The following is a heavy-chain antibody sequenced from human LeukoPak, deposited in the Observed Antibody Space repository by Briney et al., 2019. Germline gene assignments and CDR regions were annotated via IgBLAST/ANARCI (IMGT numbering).Heavy chain of an antibody. CDR3: AKSHLPNSYSGTYYCDY. D-gene: IGHD1-26*01. V-gene: IGHV3-30*02. CDR1: GFTFSSYG. CDR2: IRYDETKT. J-gene: IGHJ4*02. Sequence: GGSLRLSCAASGFTFSSYGMHWVRQAPAKGLEWLAFIRYDETKTFYGDSVKGRFTISRDNSKNTLYLQMNSLRAEDTAVHYCAKSHLPNSYSGTYYCDYWGQGTQVTVSS.